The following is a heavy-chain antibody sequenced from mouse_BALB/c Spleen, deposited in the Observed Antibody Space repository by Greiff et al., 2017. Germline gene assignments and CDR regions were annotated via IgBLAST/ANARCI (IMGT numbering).Heavy chain of an antibody. J-gene: IGHJ3*01. CDR1: GYSFTGYT. D-gene: IGHD1-2*01. CDR2: INPYNGGT. Sequence: VQLQQSGPELVKPGASMKISCKASGYSFTGYTMNWVKQSHGKNLEWIGLINPYNGGTSYNQKFKGKATLTVDKSSSTAYMELLSLTSEDSAVYYCAREGQFPSLLRLPAWFAYWGQGTLVTVSA. V-gene: IGHV1-18*01. CDR3: AREGQFPSLLRLPAWFAY.